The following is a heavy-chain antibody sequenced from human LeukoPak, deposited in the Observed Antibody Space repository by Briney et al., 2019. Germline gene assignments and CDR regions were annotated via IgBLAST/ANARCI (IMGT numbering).Heavy chain of an antibody. J-gene: IGHJ4*02. Sequence: SETLSLTCTVSGGSFSGYYWTWIRQPPGKGLEWIGEINHSGSANYNPSLMSRVTISLDTSKNHFSLNLSSVTAADTAVYYCARGQGTVTTHWGQGTLVTVSS. V-gene: IGHV4-34*01. D-gene: IGHD4-17*01. CDR1: GGSFSGYY. CDR2: INHSGSA. CDR3: ARGQGTVTTH.